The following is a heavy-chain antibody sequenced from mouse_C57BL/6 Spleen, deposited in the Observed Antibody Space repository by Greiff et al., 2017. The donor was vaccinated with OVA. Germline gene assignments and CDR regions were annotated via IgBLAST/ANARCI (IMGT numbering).Heavy chain of an antibody. CDR3: AKKGTTGPAWFAY. CDR2: IWRGGST. D-gene: IGHD1-1*01. V-gene: IGHV2-5*01. J-gene: IGHJ3*01. Sequence: VQLKESGPGLVQPSQSLSITCTVSGFSLTSYGVHWVRQSPGKGLEWLGVIWRGGSTDYNAAFMSRLSITKDNSKSQVFFKMNSLQADDTAIYYCAKKGTTGPAWFAYWGQGTLVTVSA. CDR1: GFSLTSYG.